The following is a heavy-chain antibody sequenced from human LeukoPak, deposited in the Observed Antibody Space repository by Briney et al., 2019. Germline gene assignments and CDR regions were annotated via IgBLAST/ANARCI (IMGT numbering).Heavy chain of an antibody. V-gene: IGHV3-23*01. CDR3: AKDYYYDSSGYIFDY. Sequence: PGGSLRLSCAASGFTFSSYAMSWVRQTPGKGLECVSAISGSGGSTYYADSVRGRFTISRDNSKNTLYLQMNSLRAEDTAVYYCAKDYYYDSSGYIFDYWGQGTLVTVSS. CDR2: ISGSGGST. CDR1: GFTFSSYA. J-gene: IGHJ4*02. D-gene: IGHD3-22*01.